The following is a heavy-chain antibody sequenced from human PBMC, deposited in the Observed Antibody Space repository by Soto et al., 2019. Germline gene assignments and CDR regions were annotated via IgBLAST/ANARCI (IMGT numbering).Heavy chain of an antibody. CDR2: VTPSDGSP. D-gene: IGHD2-8*01. CDR3: ARARMHQAPYFFDY. CDR1: EYTLTSYY. J-gene: IGHJ4*02. V-gene: IGHV1-46*01. Sequence: QVHLVQSGAEVKKPGVSVKVSCEASEYTLTSYYIHWGRQARGQGFEWMGIVTPSDGSPTYAPKFQGRVTMTRDTSTSTVYMELSSLRSEDTAVYYCARARMHQAPYFFDYWGQGTLVTVSS.